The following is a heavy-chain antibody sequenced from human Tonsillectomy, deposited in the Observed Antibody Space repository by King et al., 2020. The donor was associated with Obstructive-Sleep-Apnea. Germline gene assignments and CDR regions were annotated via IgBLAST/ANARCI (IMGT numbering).Heavy chain of an antibody. CDR1: GGSISSDGYY. J-gene: IGHJ4*02. V-gene: IGHV4-31*03. Sequence: LQLQESGPGLVKPSQTLSLTCIVSGGSISSDGYYWSWIRQHPGKGLGWIAFIYYSGSTYYNPSLKSRVTISVDTSKNQLSLKLSSMTAADTAVYYCARGSPYYFDYWGQGTLVTVSS. CDR2: IYYSGST. D-gene: IGHD3-10*01. CDR3: ARGSPYYFDY.